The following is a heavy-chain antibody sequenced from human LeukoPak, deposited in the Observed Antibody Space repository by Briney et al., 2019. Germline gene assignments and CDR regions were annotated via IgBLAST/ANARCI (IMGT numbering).Heavy chain of an antibody. CDR3: AKDMSSSWYKGDAFDI. J-gene: IGHJ3*02. D-gene: IGHD6-13*01. CDR2: ISWNSGSI. Sequence: GGSLRLSCAASGFTFDDYAMHWVRQAPGKGLEWVSGISWNSGSIGYADSVKGRFTISRDNAKNSLYLQMNSLRAEDTALYYCAKDMSSSWYKGDAFDIWGQGTMVTVSS. V-gene: IGHV3-9*01. CDR1: GFTFDDYA.